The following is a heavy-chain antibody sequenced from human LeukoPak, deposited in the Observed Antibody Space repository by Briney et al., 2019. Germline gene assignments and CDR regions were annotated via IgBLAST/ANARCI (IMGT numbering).Heavy chain of an antibody. CDR3: ARHSWKNYDTLTGYLYYYYYGMDV. D-gene: IGHD3-9*01. J-gene: IGHJ6*02. CDR2: IYYSGST. Sequence: PSETLSLTCTVSGGSISSYYWSWIRQPPGKGLEWIGYIYYSGSTNYNPSLKSRVTISVDTSKNQFSLKLSSVTAADTAVYYCARHSWKNYDTLTGYLYYYYYGMDVWGQGTTVTVSS. V-gene: IGHV4-59*08. CDR1: GGSISSYY.